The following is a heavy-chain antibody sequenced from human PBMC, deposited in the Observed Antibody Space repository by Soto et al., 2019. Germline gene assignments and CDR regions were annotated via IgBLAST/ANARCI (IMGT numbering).Heavy chain of an antibody. J-gene: IGHJ4*02. CDR2: IYYSGST. D-gene: IGHD3-22*01. V-gene: IGHV4-31*03. Sequence: SETLSLTCTVSGGSISSGGYYWSWIRQHPGKGLEWIGYIYYSGSTYYNPSLKSRVTISVDTSKNQFSLKLSSVTAADTAVYYCARGEMYYYDSSGSSFDYWGQGTLVTVSS. CDR3: ARGEMYYYDSSGSSFDY. CDR1: GGSISSGGYY.